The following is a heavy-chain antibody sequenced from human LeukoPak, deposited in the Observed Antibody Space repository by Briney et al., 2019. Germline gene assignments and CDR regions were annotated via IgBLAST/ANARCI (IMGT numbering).Heavy chain of an antibody. CDR3: AAATPDYYDSSGYNDY. Sequence: ASVKVSCKASGYTFTNYYMHWVRQAPGQGLEWMGLINPGGGNTNYAQNFQGRVTMTRDASTSTAYMELSSLRSEDTAVYYCAAATPDYYDSSGYNDYWGQGTLVTVSS. CDR1: GYTFTNYY. CDR2: INPGGGNT. V-gene: IGHV1-46*01. D-gene: IGHD3-22*01. J-gene: IGHJ4*02.